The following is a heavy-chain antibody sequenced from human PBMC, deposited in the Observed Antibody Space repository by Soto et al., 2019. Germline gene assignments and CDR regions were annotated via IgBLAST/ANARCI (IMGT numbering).Heavy chain of an antibody. CDR1: GYTFTSYG. D-gene: IGHD4-4*01. V-gene: IGHV1-18*01. Sequence: ASVKVSCKASGYTFTSYGISWVRQAPGQGLEWMGWISAYNGNTNYAQKLQGRVTMTTDTSTSTAYMELRSLRSDDTAVYYCAREQERDDYSNYYFDYWGQGTLVTVSS. J-gene: IGHJ4*02. CDR3: AREQERDDYSNYYFDY. CDR2: ISAYNGNT.